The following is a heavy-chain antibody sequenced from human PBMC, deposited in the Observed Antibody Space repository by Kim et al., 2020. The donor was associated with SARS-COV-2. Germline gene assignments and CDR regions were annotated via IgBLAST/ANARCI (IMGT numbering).Heavy chain of an antibody. V-gene: IGHV4-34*01. D-gene: IGHD6-6*01. CDR3: ARLGLDPPYSSSRHYYYYG. CDR1: GGSFSGYY. J-gene: IGHJ6*01. Sequence: SETLSLTCAVYGGSFSGYYWSWIRQPPGKGLEWIGEINHSGSTNYNPSLKSRVTISVDTSKNQFSLKLSSVTAADTAVYYCARLGLDPPYSSSRHYYYYG. CDR2: INHSGST.